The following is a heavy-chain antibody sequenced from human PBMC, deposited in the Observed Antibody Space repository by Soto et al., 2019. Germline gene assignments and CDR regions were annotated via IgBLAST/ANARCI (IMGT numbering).Heavy chain of an antibody. CDR1: GFTFSSYA. CDR3: VKEGGVVWGVYDY. V-gene: IGHV3-64D*06. D-gene: IGHD3-16*01. J-gene: IGHJ4*02. Sequence: EVQLVESGGGLVQPGGSLRLSCSASGFTFSSYALHWVRQAPGKGLEYVSAISSDGGTTYYADSVRGRFTISRDISKNTLYLQMSSLRAEDRAVYYWVKEGGVVWGVYDYWGQGPLVTVSS. CDR2: ISSDGGTT.